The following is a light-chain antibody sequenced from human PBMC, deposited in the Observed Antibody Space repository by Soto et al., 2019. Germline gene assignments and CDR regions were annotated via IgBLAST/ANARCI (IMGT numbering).Light chain of an antibody. CDR1: QSVSSSY. CDR2: GAS. J-gene: IGKJ4*01. CDR3: QQHGSSLLT. V-gene: IGKV3-20*01. Sequence: EIVLTQSPGTLSLSPGERATLSCRASQSVSSSYLAWYQQKPGQAPRLLIYGASSRATGIPARFSGSGSGTDFPLTISRLEPEDFAVYYCQQHGSSLLTFGGGTKVEIK.